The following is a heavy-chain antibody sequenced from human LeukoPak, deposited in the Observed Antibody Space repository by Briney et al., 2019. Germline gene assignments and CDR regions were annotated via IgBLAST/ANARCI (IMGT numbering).Heavy chain of an antibody. D-gene: IGHD5-18*01. J-gene: IGHJ4*02. CDR1: GFTFRSYW. V-gene: IGHV3-7*01. CDR3: ARHLSGVTGYTYGRGIDY. CDR2: IKIDGSEK. Sequence: PGGSLRLSCAVSGFTFRSYWMSWVRQAPGKGLEWVANIKIDGSEKYYVNSGKGRFTIARDNAKTSLYLLMISRRAEDTAVYYCARHLSGVTGYTYGRGIDYWGQGTLVTVSS.